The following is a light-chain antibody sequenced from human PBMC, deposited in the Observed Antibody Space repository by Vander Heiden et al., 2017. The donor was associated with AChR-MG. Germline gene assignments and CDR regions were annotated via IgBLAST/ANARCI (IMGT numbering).Light chain of an antibody. CDR2: AAS. V-gene: IGKV1-9*01. CDR1: QGIKNY. J-gene: IGKJ5*01. CDR3: QQVYKSPPIT. Sequence: DIKLTQSPSFLSASVGDRVTITCRASQGIKNYLAWYQQKPGKAPKLLIFAASTLQSGVPYRFSGSGSGTEFTLTISSLQPEDFATYYCQQVYKSPPITFGQGTRLEIK.